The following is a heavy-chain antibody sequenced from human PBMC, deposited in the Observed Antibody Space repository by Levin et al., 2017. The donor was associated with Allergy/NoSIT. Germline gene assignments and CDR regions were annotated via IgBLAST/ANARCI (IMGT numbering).Heavy chain of an antibody. CDR2: ISTHNGNT. CDR3: ARFVVTPVSYFYMDV. V-gene: IGHV1-18*01. D-gene: IGHD2-2*01. Sequence: GESLKISCKASGYTFKNYGISWVRQAPGQGLEWMGCISTHNGNTNYAQSFQGRVTMTTDTSTSTADMELRSLISDDTAVYYCARFVVTPVSYFYMDVWGKGTTVTVSS. CDR1: GYTFKNYG. J-gene: IGHJ6*03.